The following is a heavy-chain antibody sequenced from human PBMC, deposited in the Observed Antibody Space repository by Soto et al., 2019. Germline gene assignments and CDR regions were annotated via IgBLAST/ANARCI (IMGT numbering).Heavy chain of an antibody. J-gene: IGHJ2*01. V-gene: IGHV4-39*02. CDR1: GGSVSSGSYY. Sequence: SETLSLTCTVSGGSVSSGSYYWSWIRQPPGKGLEWIGSIYYSGSTYYNPSLKSRVTISVDTSKNQFSLRLSSVTAADTAVYYCAREIMPLTNDWYFDLWGRGTLVTVSS. CDR2: IYYSGST. CDR3: AREIMPLTNDWYFDL. D-gene: IGHD2-8*01.